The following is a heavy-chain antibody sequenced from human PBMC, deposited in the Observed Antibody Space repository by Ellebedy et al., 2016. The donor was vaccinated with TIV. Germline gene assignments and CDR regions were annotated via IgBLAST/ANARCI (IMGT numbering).Heavy chain of an antibody. J-gene: IGHJ4*02. CDR1: GDSISSSLHY. CDR2: MYYNGDN. V-gene: IGHV4-39*07. CDR3: VRDYGFQFALDS. Sequence: SETLSLTCTVSGDSISSSLHYWGWIRQAPGKGLEWIGSMYYNGDNFKNPSLESRVTISIDTSKNQFSLRLTSVTAADKAVYFCVRDYGFQFALDSWGQGLLVSVSS. D-gene: IGHD3-10*01.